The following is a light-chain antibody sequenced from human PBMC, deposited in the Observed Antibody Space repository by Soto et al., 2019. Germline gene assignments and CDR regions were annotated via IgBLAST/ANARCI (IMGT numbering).Light chain of an antibody. V-gene: IGKV3-15*01. CDR3: QQYGSSRT. J-gene: IGKJ1*01. CDR2: GAS. Sequence: EIVMTQSPATLSVSPGERATLSCRASQSVATNLAWYQQKPGQPPRLLIYGASTRATGIPARFSGSGSGTDFTLTISRLEPEDFAVYYCQQYGSSRTFGQGTKVDIK. CDR1: QSVATN.